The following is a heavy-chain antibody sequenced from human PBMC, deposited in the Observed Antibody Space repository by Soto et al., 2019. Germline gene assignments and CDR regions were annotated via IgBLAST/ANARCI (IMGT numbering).Heavy chain of an antibody. V-gene: IGHV4-31*03. CDR1: GGSISSGGYY. J-gene: IGHJ5*02. CDR3: ARASPVHWFDP. D-gene: IGHD1-1*01. Sequence: SETLSLTCTVSGGSISSGGYYWSWIRQHPGKGLEWIGYIYYSGSTYYNPSLKSRVTISVDTSKNQSSLKLSSVTAADTAVYYCARASPVHWFDPWGQGTPVTVSS. CDR2: IYYSGST.